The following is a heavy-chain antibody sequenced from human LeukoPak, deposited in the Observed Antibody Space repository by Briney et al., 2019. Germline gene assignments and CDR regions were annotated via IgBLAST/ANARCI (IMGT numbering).Heavy chain of an antibody. CDR1: GGSFSGYY. D-gene: IGHD2-21*02. V-gene: IGHV4-34*01. Sequence: SETLSLTCAVYGGSFSGYYWSWIRQPPGKGLEWIGEINHSGSTNYNPSLKSRVTISVDTSKNQFSLKLSSVTAADTAVYYCARVAYCGGDCYLIDYWGQGTLVTVPS. CDR2: INHSGST. CDR3: ARVAYCGGDCYLIDY. J-gene: IGHJ4*02.